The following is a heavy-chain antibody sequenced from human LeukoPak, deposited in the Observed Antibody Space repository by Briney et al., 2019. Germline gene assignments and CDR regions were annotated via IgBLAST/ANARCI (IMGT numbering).Heavy chain of an antibody. CDR3: ASRSPDIVVVPAAIELSRYYMDV. CDR1: GITVSSNY. Sequence: GGSLRFSCAATGITVSSNYMNWIRQAPGKGLEWVSVFYSDGSTFYADSVKGRFTISRDNSKNTLYLEMKSLGVEDTAVYYCASRSPDIVVVPAAIELSRYYMDVWGKGTTVTVSS. CDR2: FYSDGST. J-gene: IGHJ6*03. V-gene: IGHV3-53*01. D-gene: IGHD2-2*02.